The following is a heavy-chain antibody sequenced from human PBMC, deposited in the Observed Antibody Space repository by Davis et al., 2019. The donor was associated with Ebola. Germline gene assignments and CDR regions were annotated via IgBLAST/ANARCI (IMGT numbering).Heavy chain of an antibody. Sequence: PGGSLRLSCAASGFTFSSYSMNWVRQAPGKGLEWVSSISSSSSYIYYADSVKGRIVMSRDNSNDTLYLRMNNLRAEDTAIYYCAKDLTSYYGSGDFFDYWGQGILVTVSS. D-gene: IGHD3-10*01. J-gene: IGHJ4*02. CDR2: ISSSSSYI. V-gene: IGHV3-21*04. CDR1: GFTFSSYS. CDR3: AKDLTSYYGSGDFFDY.